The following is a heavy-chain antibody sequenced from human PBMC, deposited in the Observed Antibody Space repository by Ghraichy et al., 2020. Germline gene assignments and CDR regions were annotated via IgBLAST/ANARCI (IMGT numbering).Heavy chain of an antibody. CDR1: GYTFTSYY. J-gene: IGHJ6*02. CDR3: ARTYSSSWYEYYYYGMDV. V-gene: IGHV1-46*01. Sequence: ASVKVSCKASGYTFTSYYMHWVRQAPGQGLEWMGIINPSGGSTSYAQKFQGRVTMTRDTSTSTVYMELSSLRSEDTAVYYCARTYSSSWYEYYYYGMDVWGQGTTVTVSS. D-gene: IGHD6-13*01. CDR2: INPSGGST.